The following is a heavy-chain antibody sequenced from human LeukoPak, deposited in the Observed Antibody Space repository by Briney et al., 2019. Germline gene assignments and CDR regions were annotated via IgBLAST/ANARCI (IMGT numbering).Heavy chain of an antibody. V-gene: IGHV1-69*13. D-gene: IGHD6-13*01. CDR2: IIPIFGTA. J-gene: IGHJ6*02. CDR1: GGTFISYA. Sequence: GASVKVSCKASGGTFISYAISWVRQAPGQGLEWMGGIIPIFGTANYAQKFQGRVTITADESTSTAYMELSSLRSEDTAVYYCARPRAAADYYYGMDVWGQGTTVTVSS. CDR3: ARPRAAADYYYGMDV.